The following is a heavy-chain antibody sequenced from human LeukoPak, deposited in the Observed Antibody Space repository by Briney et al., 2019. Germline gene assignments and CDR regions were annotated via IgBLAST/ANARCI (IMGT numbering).Heavy chain of an antibody. CDR2: IYYSGST. CDR1: GGSISSSSYY. CDR3: ARDEYNWFDP. V-gene: IGHV4-39*07. J-gene: IGHJ5*02. Sequence: PSETLSLTCTVSGGSISSSSYYWGWIRQPPGKGLEWIGSIYYSGSTYYNPSLKSRVTISVDTSKDQFSLKLSSVTAADTAVYYCARDEYNWFDPWGQGTLVTVSS.